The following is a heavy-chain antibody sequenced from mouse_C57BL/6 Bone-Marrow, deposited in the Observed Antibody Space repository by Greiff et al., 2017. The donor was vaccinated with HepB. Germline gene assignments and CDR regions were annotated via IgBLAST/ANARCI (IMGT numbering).Heavy chain of an antibody. D-gene: IGHD2-2*01. J-gene: IGHJ3*01. Sequence: VKLQQSGAELARPGASVKMSCKASGYTFTSYTMHWVKQRPGQGLEWIGYINPSSGYTKYNQKFKDKATLTVDKSSSTAYMQLSSLTSEDSAVYYCARCLYGYGFAYWGQGTLVTVSA. CDR3: ARCLYGYGFAY. CDR1: GYTFTSYT. V-gene: IGHV1-4*01. CDR2: INPSSGYT.